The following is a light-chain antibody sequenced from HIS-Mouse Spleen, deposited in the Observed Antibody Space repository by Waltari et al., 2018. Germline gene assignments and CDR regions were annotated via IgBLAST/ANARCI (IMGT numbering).Light chain of an antibody. J-gene: IGKJ3*01. V-gene: IGKV1-39*01. CDR2: AAS. Sequence: DIQMTQSPSSLSASVGDRVTITCRASQSISSYLNWYQQKPGKAPKLLIYAASSLQSGVPSRFSGSGSGTDFTLTISTLQPEDFATYYCQQSYSTPFTLGPGPKVDIK. CDR3: QQSYSTPFT. CDR1: QSISSY.